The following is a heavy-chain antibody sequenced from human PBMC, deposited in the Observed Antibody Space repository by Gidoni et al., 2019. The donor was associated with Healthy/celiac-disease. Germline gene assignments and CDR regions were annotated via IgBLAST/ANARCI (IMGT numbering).Heavy chain of an antibody. J-gene: IGHJ6*03. V-gene: IGHV3-53*01. D-gene: IGHD4-17*01. CDR3: ARGPTGDHVPYYYMDV. CDR2: IYSGGST. Sequence: EVQLVESGGGLIQPGGSLRLSCAASGFTVSSNYMSWVRQAPGKGLEWVSVIYSGGSTYYADSVKGRFTISRDNSKNTLYLQMNSLRAEDTAVYYCARGPTGDHVPYYYMDVWGKGTTVTVSS. CDR1: GFTVSSNY.